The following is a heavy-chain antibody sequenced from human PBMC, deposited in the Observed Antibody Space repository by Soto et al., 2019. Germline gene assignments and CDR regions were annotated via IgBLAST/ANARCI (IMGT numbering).Heavy chain of an antibody. CDR2: IYYSGST. D-gene: IGHD5-18*01. V-gene: IGHV4-61*01. CDR3: ARDIRGYSRAFDY. Sequence: SETLRITCILYVGYVSVGSYYWSWTRQPPGKGLEWIGYIYYSGSTTYNPSLKSRVTMSIDTSKNQFSLKLTSATAADTAVYYSARDIRGYSRAFDYWGKRALVTVSS. CDR1: VGYVSVGSYY. J-gene: IGHJ4*02.